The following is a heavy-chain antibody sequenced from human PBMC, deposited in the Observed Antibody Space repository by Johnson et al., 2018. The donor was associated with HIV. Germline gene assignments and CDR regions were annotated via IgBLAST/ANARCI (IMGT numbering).Heavy chain of an antibody. CDR3: TTAELGWTGLGAFDI. CDR1: GFTFDDYA. Sequence: VQLVESGGGLVQPGGSLSLSCAASGFTFDDYAMHWVRQAPGKGLEWVGRITSNTDGGTTDYAAPVQGRFTISRDDSKNTLYLQMTSLKTEDTAVYYCTTAELGWTGLGAFDIWGQGTMVTVSS. CDR2: ITSNTDGGTT. D-gene: IGHD3/OR15-3a*01. V-gene: IGHV3-15*01. J-gene: IGHJ3*02.